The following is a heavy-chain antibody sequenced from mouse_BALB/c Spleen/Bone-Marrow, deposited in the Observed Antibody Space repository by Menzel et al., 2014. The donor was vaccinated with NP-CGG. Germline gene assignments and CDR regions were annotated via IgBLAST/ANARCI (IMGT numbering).Heavy chain of an antibody. D-gene: IGHD1-1*01. Sequence: VQLQQSGTVLARPGASVKTSCKASGYSFTSYWMYWIKQRPGQGLEWIGAIYPGNSGTSYNQNFKGKAKLTAVTSASTAYMELSSLTNEDSAVYYCTRSITTAVEFDYWGQGTSLTVSS. V-gene: IGHV1-5*01. CDR2: IYPGNSGT. CDR3: TRSITTAVEFDY. CDR1: GYSFTSYW. J-gene: IGHJ2*03.